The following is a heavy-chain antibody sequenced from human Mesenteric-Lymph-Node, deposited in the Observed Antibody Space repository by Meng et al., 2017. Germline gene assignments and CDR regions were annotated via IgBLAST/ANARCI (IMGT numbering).Heavy chain of an antibody. V-gene: IGHV1-24*01. Sequence: QVQLGQAGAEVKKPGASLKVSCKVSGYTLTELSMHWVRQAPGKGLEWMGGFDPEDGETIYAQKFQGRVTMTEDTSTDTAYMELSSLRSEDTAVYYCATGRGYYDSSGYWDWGQGTLVTVSS. J-gene: IGHJ4*02. CDR3: ATGRGYYDSSGYWD. CDR1: GYTLTELS. D-gene: IGHD3-22*01. CDR2: FDPEDGET.